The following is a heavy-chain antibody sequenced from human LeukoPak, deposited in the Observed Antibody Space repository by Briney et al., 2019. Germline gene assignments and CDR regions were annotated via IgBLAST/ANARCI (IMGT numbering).Heavy chain of an antibody. J-gene: IGHJ4*02. D-gene: IGHD3-22*01. CDR2: ISGSGGST. CDR3: AKETDTMIVVVKGHY. Sequence: PGGSLRLSCAASGFTFSSYAMSWVRQTPGKGLEWVSAISGSGGSTYYADSVKGRFTISRDNSKNPLYMQMTSLRAEDTAVYYCAKETDTMIVVVKGHYWGQGTLVTVSS. V-gene: IGHV3-23*01. CDR1: GFTFSSYA.